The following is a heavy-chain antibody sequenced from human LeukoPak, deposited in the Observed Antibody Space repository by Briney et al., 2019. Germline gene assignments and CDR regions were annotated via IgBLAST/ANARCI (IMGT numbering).Heavy chain of an antibody. J-gene: IGHJ4*02. D-gene: IGHD3-22*01. CDR1: GYTFTSYY. CDR2: INPSGGSP. Sequence: ASVKVSCKASGYTFTSYYLHWVRQAPGQGLEWMGIINPSGGSPTYAQKIQGRVTMTRDTSTSAVYMELSSLTSEDTAVYYCARIGFITMIASDDYWGQGTLVTVSS. V-gene: IGHV1-46*01. CDR3: ARIGFITMIASDDY.